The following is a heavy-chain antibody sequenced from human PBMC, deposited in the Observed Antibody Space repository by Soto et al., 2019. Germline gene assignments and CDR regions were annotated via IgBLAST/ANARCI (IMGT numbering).Heavy chain of an antibody. CDR3: ARQPRQIKIFGVVIFNWFDT. CDR1: GGSFSGYY. D-gene: IGHD3-3*01. V-gene: IGHV4-34*01. Sequence: PSETLSLTCAVYGGSFSGYYWSWIRQPPGKGLEWIGEINHSGSTNYNPSLKSRVTISVDTSKNQFSLKLSSVTAADTAVYYCARQPRQIKIFGVVIFNWFDTWGQGTLVTVSS. CDR2: INHSGST. J-gene: IGHJ5*02.